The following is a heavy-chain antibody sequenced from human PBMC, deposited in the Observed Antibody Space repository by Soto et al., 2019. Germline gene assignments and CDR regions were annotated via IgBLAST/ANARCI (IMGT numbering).Heavy chain of an antibody. V-gene: IGHV3-15*07. D-gene: IGHD6-25*01. Sequence: GKGLEWVGCIKSKTDGGTTDYAAPVKGRFTISRDDSKNTLYLQMNSLKTEDTAVYYCTTDVEMAHAAAFDIWGQGTIVPVSS. CDR2: IKSKTDGGTT. J-gene: IGHJ3*02. CDR3: TTDVEMAHAAAFDI.